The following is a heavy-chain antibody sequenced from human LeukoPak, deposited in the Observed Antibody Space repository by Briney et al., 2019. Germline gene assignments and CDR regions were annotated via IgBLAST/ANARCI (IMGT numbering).Heavy chain of an antibody. D-gene: IGHD2-2*01. CDR2: ISGSGGST. CDR3: AKDPPRYCSSTSCSTFDY. CDR1: GFTFSSYA. Sequence: GGSLRLSCAASGFTFSSYAMSWVRQAPGKGLEWVSAISGSGGSTYYADSVKGRFTISRDNSKNTLYLQMNSLRAEDTAVYYCAKDPPRYCSSTSCSTFDYWGQGTLVTVSS. V-gene: IGHV3-23*01. J-gene: IGHJ4*02.